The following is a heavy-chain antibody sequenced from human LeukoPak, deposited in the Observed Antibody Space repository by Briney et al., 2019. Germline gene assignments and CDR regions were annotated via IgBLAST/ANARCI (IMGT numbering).Heavy chain of an antibody. V-gene: IGHV3-23*01. Sequence: GSLRLSCAASGFTFSSYAMSWVRRAPGKGLEWVSAISGSGGSTYYADSVKGRFTISRDNSKNTLYLQMNSLRAEDTAVYYCARRYSSSWFQANYFDYWGQGTLVTVSS. CDR1: GFTFSSYA. J-gene: IGHJ4*02. CDR3: ARRYSSSWFQANYFDY. D-gene: IGHD6-13*01. CDR2: ISGSGGST.